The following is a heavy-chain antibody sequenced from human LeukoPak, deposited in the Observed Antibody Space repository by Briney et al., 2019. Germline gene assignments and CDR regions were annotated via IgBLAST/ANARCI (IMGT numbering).Heavy chain of an antibody. CDR3: ARVLGNNYDGSGPSLH. CDR2: ISSSSPYI. Sequence: GGSLRLSCAASGFTFSTYSMNWVRQAPGKGLEWVSSISSSSPYIYYADSVKGRFTISRDNAKNSLYLQMNSLRGEDTAVYYCARVLGNNYDGSGPSLHWGQGTLVTVSS. J-gene: IGHJ4*02. CDR1: GFTFSTYS. D-gene: IGHD3-22*01. V-gene: IGHV3-21*01.